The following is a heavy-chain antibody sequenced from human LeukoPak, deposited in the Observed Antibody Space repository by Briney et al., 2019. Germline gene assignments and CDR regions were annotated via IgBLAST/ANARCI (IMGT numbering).Heavy chain of an antibody. D-gene: IGHD3/OR15-3a*01. J-gene: IGHJ4*02. CDR2: MYPGDSDT. CDR3: ARQAVPGLLFFDS. CDR1: GYSFTNYW. Sequence: GESLKISSKGSGYSFTNYWILWVRQMPGKGLEWMGMMYPGDSDTRYSPSFQGQVTISADKSISTAFLQWGSLKASDTAMYYCARQAVPGLLFFDSWGQGTLVTVSS. V-gene: IGHV5-51*01.